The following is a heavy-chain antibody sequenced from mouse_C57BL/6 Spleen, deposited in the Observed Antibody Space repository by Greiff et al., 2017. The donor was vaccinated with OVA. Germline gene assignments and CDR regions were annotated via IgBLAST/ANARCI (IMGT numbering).Heavy chain of an antibody. V-gene: IGHV1-64*01. CDR3: ARYETAQARGDY. D-gene: IGHD3-2*02. CDR2: IHPNSGST. CDR1: GYTFTSYW. J-gene: IGHJ2*01. Sequence: QVQLQQPGAELVKPGASVKLSCKASGYTFTSYWMHWVKQRPGQGLEWIGMIHPNSGSTNYNEKFKSKATLTVDKSSSTAYMQLSSLTSEDSAVYYCARYETAQARGDYWGQGTTLTVSS.